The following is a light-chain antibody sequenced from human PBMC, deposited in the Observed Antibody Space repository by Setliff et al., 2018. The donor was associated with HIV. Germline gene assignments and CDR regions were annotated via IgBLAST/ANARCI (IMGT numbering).Light chain of an antibody. CDR1: GSDVGGYNY. J-gene: IGLJ1*01. CDR3: CSYAGSYTYV. V-gene: IGLV2-11*01. CDR2: DVS. Sequence: QSALTQPASVSGSPGQSVTISCTGTGSDVGGYNYVSWYQQCPGKAPKLMIYDVSKRPSGVPDRFSGSKSGNTASLTISGLQAEDEADYYCCSYAGSYTYVFGTGTKVTVL.